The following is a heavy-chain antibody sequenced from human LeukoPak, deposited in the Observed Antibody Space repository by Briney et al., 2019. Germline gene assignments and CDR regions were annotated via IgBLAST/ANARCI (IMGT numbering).Heavy chain of an antibody. CDR3: ARGPTGYNWNDVSLRGYYYYYMDV. D-gene: IGHD1-1*01. CDR2: IIPIFGTA. CDR1: GGTFSSYA. V-gene: IGHV1-69*01. Sequence: ASVKVSCKASGGTFSSYAISWVRQAPGQGLEWMGGIIPIFGTANYAQKFQGRVTITADESTSTAYMGLSSLRSEDTAVYYCARGPTGYNWNDVSLRGYYYYYMDVWGKGTTVTVSS. J-gene: IGHJ6*03.